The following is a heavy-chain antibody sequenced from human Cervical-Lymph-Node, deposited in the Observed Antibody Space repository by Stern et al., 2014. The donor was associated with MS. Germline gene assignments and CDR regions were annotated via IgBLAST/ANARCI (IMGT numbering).Heavy chain of an antibody. CDR2: ISYDGSNK. Sequence: VQLVESGGGVVQPGRSLRLSCAASGFTFSSYAMHWVRQAPGKGLEWVAVISYDGSNKYYADSVKGRFTISRDNSKNTLYLQMNSLRAEDTAVYYCARSAAAAGTCDYWGQGTLVTVSS. J-gene: IGHJ4*02. CDR1: GFTFSSYA. D-gene: IGHD6-13*01. CDR3: ARSAAAAGTCDY. V-gene: IGHV3-30*04.